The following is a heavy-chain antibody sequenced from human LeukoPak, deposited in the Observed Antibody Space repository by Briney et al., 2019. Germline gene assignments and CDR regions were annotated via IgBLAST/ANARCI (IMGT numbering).Heavy chain of an antibody. D-gene: IGHD3-22*01. CDR2: ISAYNGYT. V-gene: IGHV1-18*01. Sequence: ASVKVSCKASGYTFTNYGISWVRQAPGQGLEWMGWISAYNGYTNYAQKLQGRATMTTDTSTSTVYMELRSLRSDDTAVYYCARDGHRTYYYDTSTYRFDYWGQGTLVTVSS. J-gene: IGHJ4*02. CDR1: GYTFTNYG. CDR3: ARDGHRTYYYDTSTYRFDY.